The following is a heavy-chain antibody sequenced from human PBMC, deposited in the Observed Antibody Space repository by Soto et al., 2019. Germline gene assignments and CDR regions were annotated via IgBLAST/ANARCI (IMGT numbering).Heavy chain of an antibody. CDR1: GYTFINYY. J-gene: IGHJ5*02. CDR3: ARDLAAGDL. D-gene: IGHD6-13*01. CDR2: INPMGGST. V-gene: IGHV1-46*01. Sequence: ASVKVSCKASGYTFINYYIHWVRQAPGQGLEWMAKINPMGGSTNYAQELQGRVTLTSDTSTSTVYMELSSLRFEDTALFYCARDLAAGDLWG.